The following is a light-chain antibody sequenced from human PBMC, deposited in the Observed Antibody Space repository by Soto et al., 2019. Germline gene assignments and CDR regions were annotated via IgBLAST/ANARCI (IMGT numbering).Light chain of an antibody. CDR3: QQSYSTLYT. CDR1: QSISSY. CDR2: AAS. J-gene: IGKJ2*01. Sequence: DIQMTQSRPSLSASVGDRVTITCRASQSISSYLNWYQQKPGKAPKLLIYAASSLQSGVPSRFSGSGSGTDVTLTISSLQPEDFATYYCQQSYSTLYTFGQGTKLEIK. V-gene: IGKV1-39*01.